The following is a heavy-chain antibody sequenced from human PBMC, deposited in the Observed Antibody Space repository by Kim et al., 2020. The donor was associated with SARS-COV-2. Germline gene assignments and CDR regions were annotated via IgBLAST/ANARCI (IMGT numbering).Heavy chain of an antibody. Sequence: ASVKVSCKASGYTFTSYDINWVRQATGQGLEWMGWMNPNSGNTGYAQKFQGRVTMTRNTSISTAYMELSSLRSEDTAVYYCAREEAGGSSWDPSNWFDPWGQGTLVTVSS. D-gene: IGHD6-13*01. CDR3: AREEAGGSSWDPSNWFDP. J-gene: IGHJ5*02. CDR2: MNPNSGNT. V-gene: IGHV1-8*01. CDR1: GYTFTSYD.